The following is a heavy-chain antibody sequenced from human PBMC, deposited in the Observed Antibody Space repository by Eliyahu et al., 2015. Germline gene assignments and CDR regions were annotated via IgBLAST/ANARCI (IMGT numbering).Heavy chain of an antibody. J-gene: IGHJ6*02. V-gene: IGHV5-51*01. D-gene: IGHD3-10*01. CDR1: TSYW. CDR2: IYPGDSDT. Sequence: TSYWIGWVRQMPGKGLEWMGIIYPGDSDTRYSPSFQGQVTISADKSISTAXLQWSSLKASDTAMYYCARQGYYYGSGSYYPFMDVWGQGTTVTVSS. CDR3: ARQGYYYGSGSYYPFMDV.